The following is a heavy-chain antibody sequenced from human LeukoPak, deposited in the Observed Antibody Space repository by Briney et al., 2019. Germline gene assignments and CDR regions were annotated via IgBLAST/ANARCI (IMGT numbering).Heavy chain of an antibody. V-gene: IGHV3-53*01. D-gene: IGHD3-10*01. CDR3: ARGPGSRGILDY. CDR1: GFTVSAHY. Sequence: GGSLRLSCAVSGFTVSAHYMSWVRQASGKGLECVSFLYTGGDTYYADSVKGRFTISRDNSKNTLYLQMNSLRAEDTAVYYCARGPGSRGILDYWGQGTLVTVSS. J-gene: IGHJ4*02. CDR2: LYTGGDT.